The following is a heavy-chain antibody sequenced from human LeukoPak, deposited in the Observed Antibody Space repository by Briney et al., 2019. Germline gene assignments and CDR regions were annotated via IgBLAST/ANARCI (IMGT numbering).Heavy chain of an antibody. D-gene: IGHD6-6*01. J-gene: IGHJ4*02. CDR1: GFTFSSYG. Sequence: PGGSLRLSCAASGFTFSSYGMHWVRQAPGKGLEWVAFIRYDGSNKYYADSVRGRFTISRDNSKNSLYLQMNSLRTEDTALYYCAKENTYSSSSGLDYWGQGTLVTVSS. CDR2: IRYDGSNK. V-gene: IGHV3-30*02. CDR3: AKENTYSSSSGLDY.